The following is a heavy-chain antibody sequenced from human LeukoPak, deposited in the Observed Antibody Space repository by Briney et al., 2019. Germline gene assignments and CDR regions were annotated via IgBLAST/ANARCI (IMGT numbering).Heavy chain of an antibody. CDR2: IYHSGST. V-gene: IGHV4-39*07. D-gene: IGHD6-19*01. CDR1: GGSISSSSYY. Sequence: SETLSLTCTVSGGSISSSSYYWGWIRQPPGKGLEWIGEIYHSGSTNYNPSLKSRVTISVDKSKNQFSLKLSSVTAADTAVYYCASGRGSRSGHWYFDLWGRGTLVTVSS. CDR3: ASGRGSRSGHWYFDL. J-gene: IGHJ2*01.